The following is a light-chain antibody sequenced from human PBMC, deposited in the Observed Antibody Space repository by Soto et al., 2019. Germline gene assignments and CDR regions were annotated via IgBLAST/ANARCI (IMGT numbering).Light chain of an antibody. CDR1: QSVSSIY. CDR2: GAS. J-gene: IGKJ1*01. V-gene: IGKV3-20*01. CDR3: QHYGNSVWT. Sequence: EIVLTQSPGTLSLSPGERATLSCRASQSVSSIYLAWYQQKPGQAPRLLIYGASTRATGIPDRFSGSGSGTDFTLTISRLEPEDFASYFCQHYGNSVWTFGQGTKVEIK.